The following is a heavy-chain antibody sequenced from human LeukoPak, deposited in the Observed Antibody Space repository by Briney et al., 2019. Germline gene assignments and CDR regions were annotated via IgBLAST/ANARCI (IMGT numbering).Heavy chain of an antibody. D-gene: IGHD3-22*01. V-gene: IGHV3-11*05. J-gene: IGHJ4*02. Sequence: GGSLRLSCAASGFTFSDYYMSWIRQAPGKGLEWISFISSSSSYTNYADSVKGRFTISRDNAKNSLYLQMNSLRAEDTAVYYCARVIRDTFYHDSSGYNQAHVDYWGQGTLVTVSS. CDR2: ISSSSSYT. CDR3: ARVIRDTFYHDSSGYNQAHVDY. CDR1: GFTFSDYY.